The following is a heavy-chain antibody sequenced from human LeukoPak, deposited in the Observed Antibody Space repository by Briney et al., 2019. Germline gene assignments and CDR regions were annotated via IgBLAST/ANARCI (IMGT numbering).Heavy chain of an antibody. CDR1: GGSIGSYY. CDR3: ARHYDYVWGGYRYTDTFDY. V-gene: IGHV4-59*08. D-gene: IGHD3-16*02. CDR2: IYYSGST. J-gene: IGHJ4*02. Sequence: PSETLSLTCTVSGGSIGSYYWSWIRQPPGKGLEWIGYIYYSGSTNYNPSLKSRVTISVDTSKNQFSLKLSSVTAADTAVYYCARHYDYVWGGYRYTDTFDYWGQGTLVTVSS.